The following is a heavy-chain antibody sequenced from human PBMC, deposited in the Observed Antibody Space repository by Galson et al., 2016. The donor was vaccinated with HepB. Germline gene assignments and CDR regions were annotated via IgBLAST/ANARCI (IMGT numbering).Heavy chain of an antibody. CDR1: GFTFSSFA. CDR3: ARRDSSKWLYYYYNYMDV. J-gene: IGHJ6*03. V-gene: IGHV3-30-3*01. Sequence: SLRLSCAASGFTFSSFAMHWVRQAPGKGLEWVAFISHDGANTYYADSVKGRFTISRDNSDNTPYLTMNSLSPDDTAIFYCARRDSSKWLYYYYNYMDVWGKGTTVIVSS. D-gene: IGHD3-22*01. CDR2: ISHDGANT.